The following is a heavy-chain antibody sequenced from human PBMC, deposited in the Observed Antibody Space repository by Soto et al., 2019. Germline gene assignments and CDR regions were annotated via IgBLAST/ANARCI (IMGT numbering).Heavy chain of an antibody. CDR2: ISWNSGNI. Sequence: EVQLEESGGALVQPGRSLRLSCAASGFTFDDYAMYWDRQVLGKGLEWVSSISWNSGNIGYADSVKGRFTTSRANAENSLYLQMNSLSPQDTALYYCVRSKGGYSYGTPFDYWGQGALVTVSS. J-gene: IGHJ4*02. V-gene: IGHV3-9*01. CDR1: GFTFDDYA. D-gene: IGHD5-18*01. CDR3: VRSKGGYSYGTPFDY.